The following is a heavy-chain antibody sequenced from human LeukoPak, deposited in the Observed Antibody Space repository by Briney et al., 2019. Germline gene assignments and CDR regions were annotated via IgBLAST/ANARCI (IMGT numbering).Heavy chain of an antibody. CDR1: GGTFSSYA. CDR3: ARGDYSNYAGGYYYYYYYMDV. Sequence: GASVKVSCKASGGTFSSYAISWVRQAPGQGLEWMGGIIPIFGTANYAQKFQGRVTITTDESTSTAYMELSSLRSEDTAVYYCARGDYSNYAGGYYYYYYYMDVWGKGTMVTVSS. J-gene: IGHJ6*03. D-gene: IGHD4-11*01. V-gene: IGHV1-69*05. CDR2: IIPIFGTA.